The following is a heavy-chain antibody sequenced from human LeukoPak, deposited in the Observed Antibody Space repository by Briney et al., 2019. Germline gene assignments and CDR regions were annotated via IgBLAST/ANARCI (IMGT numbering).Heavy chain of an antibody. Sequence: ASVKVSCKASGGTFSSYAISWVRQAPGQGLEWMGGIIPIFGTANYAQKFQGRVTITTDESTSTAYMELNSLRSEDTAVYYCARAGGIGAVTEPFDYWGQGTLVTVSS. D-gene: IGHD2-21*02. CDR3: ARAGGIGAVTEPFDY. J-gene: IGHJ4*02. V-gene: IGHV1-69*05. CDR2: IIPIFGTA. CDR1: GGTFSSYA.